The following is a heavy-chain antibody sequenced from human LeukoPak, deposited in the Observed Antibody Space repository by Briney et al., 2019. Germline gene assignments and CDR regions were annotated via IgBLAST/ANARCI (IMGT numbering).Heavy chain of an antibody. CDR1: DGTVNSYV. CDR3: AREAVVVVAASNWFDP. D-gene: IGHD2-15*01. Sequence: SVKVAGEACDGTVNSYVISRVRQARGRGLEWMGRIIPIVGTANYEQKVQGRVTITTDETTSTAYMELSSLRSEDTAVYYCAREAVVVVAASNWFDPWGQGTLVTVSS. CDR2: IIPIVGTA. V-gene: IGHV1-69*05. J-gene: IGHJ5*02.